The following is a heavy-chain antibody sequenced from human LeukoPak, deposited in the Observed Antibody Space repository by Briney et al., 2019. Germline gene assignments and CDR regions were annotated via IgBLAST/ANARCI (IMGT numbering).Heavy chain of an antibody. CDR1: GFTFSSYG. CDR2: IWSDGSDK. Sequence: GGSLRLSCEASGFTFSSYGMHWVRQAPGKGLEWVAVIWSDGSDKYYADSVKGRFTISRDNSKNTLYLQMDSLRAEDTAVYYCAKDIAARRFDYWGQGTLVTVSS. V-gene: IGHV3-33*06. CDR3: AKDIAARRFDY. D-gene: IGHD6-6*01. J-gene: IGHJ4*02.